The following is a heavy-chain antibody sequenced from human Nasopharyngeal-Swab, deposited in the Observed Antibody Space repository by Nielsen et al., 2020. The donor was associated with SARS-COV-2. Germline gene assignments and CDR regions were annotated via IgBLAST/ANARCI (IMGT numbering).Heavy chain of an antibody. CDR1: GYTLTELS. D-gene: IGHD2-2*01. Sequence: KVSCKVSGYTLTELSMHWVRQAPGKGLEWMGGFDPEDGETIYAQKFQGRVTITADKSTSTAYMELSSLRSEDTAVYYCARYQLLSYSNYYWFDPWGQGTLVTVSS. J-gene: IGHJ5*02. V-gene: IGHV1-24*01. CDR2: FDPEDGET. CDR3: ARYQLLSYSNYYWFDP.